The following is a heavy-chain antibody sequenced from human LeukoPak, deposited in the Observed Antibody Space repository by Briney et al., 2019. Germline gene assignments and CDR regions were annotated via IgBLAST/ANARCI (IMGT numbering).Heavy chain of an antibody. Sequence: SETLSLTCTVSGGSISSGGYYWSWIRQHPGKGLEWIGYIYYSGSTYYNPSLKSRVTISVDTSKNQFSLKLSSVTAADTAVYYCAREVVYSRWFDPWGQGTLVPVSS. CDR2: IYYSGST. V-gene: IGHV4-31*03. J-gene: IGHJ5*02. CDR3: AREVVYSRWFDP. D-gene: IGHD2-15*01. CDR1: GGSISSGGYY.